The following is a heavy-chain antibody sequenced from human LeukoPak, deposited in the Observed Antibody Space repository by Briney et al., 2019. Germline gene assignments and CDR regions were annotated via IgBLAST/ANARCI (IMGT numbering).Heavy chain of an antibody. V-gene: IGHV3-23*01. CDR2: ISGSGGST. CDR3: AKRVGAPSRFYYYYYGMDV. D-gene: IGHD1-26*01. Sequence: GGSLRLSCAASGFTFSSYAMSWVRQAPGKGLEWVSAISGSGGSTYYADSVKGRFTISRDNSKNTLYLQMNSLRAEDTAVYYCAKRVGAPSRFYYYYYGMDVWGQGTTVTVSS. CDR1: GFTFSSYA. J-gene: IGHJ6*02.